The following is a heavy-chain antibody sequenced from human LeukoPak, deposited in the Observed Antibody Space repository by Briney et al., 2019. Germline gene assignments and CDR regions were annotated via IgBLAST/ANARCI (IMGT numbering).Heavy chain of an antibody. CDR1: RFTFSSYA. V-gene: IGHV3-23*01. CDR3: VKDSPGPNEYFQR. J-gene: IGHJ1*01. Sequence: PGGSLRLSCAASRFTFSSYAMSWVRQAPGKGLEWVSTLSGSGDNTYYTDSVKGRFTISRDNSKNTLWLQMNSLRAEDTAVYYCVKDSPGPNEYFQRWGQGTLVTVSS. CDR2: LSGSGDNT.